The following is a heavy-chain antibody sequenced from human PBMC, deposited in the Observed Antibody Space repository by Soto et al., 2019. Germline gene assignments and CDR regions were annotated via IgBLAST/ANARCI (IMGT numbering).Heavy chain of an antibody. CDR3: ARDGVLRFSQRWAFDI. D-gene: IGHD3-3*01. CDR1: GYTFTSYY. J-gene: IGHJ3*02. Sequence: ASVKVSCKASGYTFTSYYMHWVRQAPGQGLEWMGIINPSGGSTSYAQKFQGRVTMTRDTSTSTVYMELSSLRSEDTAVYYCARDGVLRFSQRWAFDIWGQGTMVTVSS. V-gene: IGHV1-46*03. CDR2: INPSGGST.